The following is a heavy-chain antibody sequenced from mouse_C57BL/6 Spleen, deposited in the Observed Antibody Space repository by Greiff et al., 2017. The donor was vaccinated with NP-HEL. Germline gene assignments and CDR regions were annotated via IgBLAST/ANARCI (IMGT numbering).Heavy chain of an antibody. Sequence: VQLQQSGPGLVKPSQSLSLTCSVTGYSITRGYYWNWIRQFPGNKLEWMGYISYDGSNNYNPSLKNRISITRDTSKNQFFLKLNSLTTEDTATYYCASSPYYGSRAWFAYWGQGTLVTVSA. J-gene: IGHJ3*01. CDR3: ASSPYYGSRAWFAY. V-gene: IGHV3-6*01. CDR2: ISYDGSN. D-gene: IGHD1-1*01. CDR1: GYSITRGYY.